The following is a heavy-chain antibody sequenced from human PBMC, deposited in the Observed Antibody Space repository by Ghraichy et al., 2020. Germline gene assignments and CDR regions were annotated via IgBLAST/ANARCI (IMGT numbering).Heavy chain of an antibody. CDR1: GASISSRSYY. Sequence: DSLNISCIVSGASISSRSYYWGFIRQSPGKGLEWIGSISYGANAYYNPSLKSRVTISLDTSKNHFSLNLNSVTAADTAVYYCATAQWLVYYFDYWGQGSLVTVSS. D-gene: IGHD6-19*01. CDR3: ATAQWLVYYFDY. CDR2: ISYGANA. V-gene: IGHV4-39*02. J-gene: IGHJ4*02.